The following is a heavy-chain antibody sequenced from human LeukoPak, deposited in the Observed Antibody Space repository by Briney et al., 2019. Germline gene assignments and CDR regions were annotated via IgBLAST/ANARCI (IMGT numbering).Heavy chain of an antibody. J-gene: IGHJ4*02. CDR1: GFTFSSYS. CDR2: ISSSSSYI. V-gene: IGHV3-21*01. Sequence: GGSLTLSCAASGFTFSSYSMNWVRQAPGKGLEWVSSISSSSSYIYYADSVKGRFTISRDNAKNSLYLQMNSLRAEDTAVYYCARTPVLLWFGEFEDYWGQGTLVTVSS. D-gene: IGHD3-10*01. CDR3: ARTPVLLWFGEFEDY.